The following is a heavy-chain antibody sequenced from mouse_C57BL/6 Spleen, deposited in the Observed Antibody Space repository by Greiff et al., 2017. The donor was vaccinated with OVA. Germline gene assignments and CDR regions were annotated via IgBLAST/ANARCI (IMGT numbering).Heavy chain of an antibody. V-gene: IGHV5-17*01. CDR1: GFTFSDYG. J-gene: IGHJ1*03. D-gene: IGHD2-5*01. CDR3: ARDTSYYSNYFDV. CDR2: ISSGSSTI. Sequence: EVHLVESGGGLVKPGGSLKLSCAASGFTFSDYGMHWVRQAPEKGLEWVAYISSGSSTIYYADTVKGRFTISRDNAKNTLFLQMTSLRSEDTAMYYCARDTSYYSNYFDVWGTGTTVTVSS.